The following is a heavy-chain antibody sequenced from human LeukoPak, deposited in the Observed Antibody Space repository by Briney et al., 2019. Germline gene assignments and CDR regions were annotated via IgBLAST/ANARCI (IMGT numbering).Heavy chain of an antibody. J-gene: IGHJ4*02. CDR1: GFTFSSYS. CDR3: ASMQYYDFWSGYTQAEFDS. Sequence: GGSLRLSCAASGFTFSSYSMNWVRQAPGKGLDWFSSISSSSSYIYYADSVKGRFTISRDNAKNSLYLQMNSLRAEDTAVYYCASMQYYDFWSGYTQAEFDSWGQGTLVTVSS. V-gene: IGHV3-21*01. D-gene: IGHD3-3*01. CDR2: ISSSSSYI.